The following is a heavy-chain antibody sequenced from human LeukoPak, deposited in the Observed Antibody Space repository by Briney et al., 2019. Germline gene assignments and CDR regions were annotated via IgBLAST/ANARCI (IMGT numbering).Heavy chain of an antibody. D-gene: IGHD2-21*01. Sequence: PGGSLRLSCAASGFTFSDYYMSWIRQAPGKGLEWVPYISSSGSTIYYADSVKGRFTISRDNAKNSLYLQMNSLRAEDTAVYYCSRDRLCGGDCFDAFDIWGQGTMVTVSS. CDR2: ISSSGSTI. CDR1: GFTFSDYY. V-gene: IGHV3-11*04. CDR3: SRDRLCGGDCFDAFDI. J-gene: IGHJ3*02.